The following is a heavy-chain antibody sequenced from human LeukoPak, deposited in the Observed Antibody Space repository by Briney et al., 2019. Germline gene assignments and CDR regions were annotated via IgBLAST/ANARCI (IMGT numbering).Heavy chain of an antibody. D-gene: IGHD3-3*01. CDR1: GFTFSSCS. J-gene: IGHJ3*02. CDR2: ISSSSSYI. Sequence: GGSLRLSCAASGFTFSSCSMNWVRQAPGKGLEWVSSISSSSSYINYADSVKGRFTISRDNAKNSLYLQMNSLRAEDTAVYYCARAASYDFWSGYDAFDIWGQGTMVTVSS. CDR3: ARAASYDFWSGYDAFDI. V-gene: IGHV3-21*01.